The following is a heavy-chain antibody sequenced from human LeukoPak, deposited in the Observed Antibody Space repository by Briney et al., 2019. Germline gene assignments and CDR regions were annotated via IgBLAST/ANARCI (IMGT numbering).Heavy chain of an antibody. CDR3: ARQRTTGTPFDY. D-gene: IGHD1-1*01. CDR1: GGSISSSSYY. V-gene: IGHV4-39*01. Sequence: SETLSLTCTVSGGSISSSSYYWGWIRQPPGKGLEWIGSIYYSRSTYYNPSLKSRVTISVDTSKNQFSLKLSSVTAADTAVYYCARQRTTGTPFDYWGQGTLVTVSS. CDR2: IYYSRST. J-gene: IGHJ4*02.